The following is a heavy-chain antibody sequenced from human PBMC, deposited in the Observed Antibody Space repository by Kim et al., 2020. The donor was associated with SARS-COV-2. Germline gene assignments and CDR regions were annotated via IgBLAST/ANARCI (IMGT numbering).Heavy chain of an antibody. J-gene: IGHJ6*02. Sequence: YAESVKGRLTISRNNSKNTVFLQMNSLRAEDTAVYYCAQDRGSGWYGLDVWGQGTTVTVSS. V-gene: IGHV3-23*03. D-gene: IGHD6-19*01. CDR3: AQDRGSGWYGLDV.